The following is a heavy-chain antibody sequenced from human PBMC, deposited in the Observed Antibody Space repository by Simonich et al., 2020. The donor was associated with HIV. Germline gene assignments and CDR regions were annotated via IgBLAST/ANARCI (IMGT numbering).Heavy chain of an antibody. J-gene: IGHJ4*02. V-gene: IGHV4-34*01. D-gene: IGHD4-17*01. Sequence: QVQLQQWGAGLLKHSETLSLTCAVSGGSFSGYYWSWIRQPPGKGLEWMGEINHSGNTNYNPSLKSRVTISVDTSKNQFSLKLSSVTAAETAVYYCARRHPTTVTTPYFDYWGQGTLVTVSS. CDR3: ARRHPTTVTTPYFDY. CDR2: INHSGNT. CDR1: GGSFSGYY.